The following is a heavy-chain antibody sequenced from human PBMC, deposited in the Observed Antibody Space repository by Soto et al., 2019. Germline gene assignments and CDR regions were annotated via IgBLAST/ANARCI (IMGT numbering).Heavy chain of an antibody. CDR1: GGSISSGDYY. V-gene: IGHV4-30-4*01. D-gene: IGHD3-16*02. CDR2: IYYSGST. CDR3: ARGPVWGSYSYISGTYFDY. Sequence: SETLSLTCTVSGGSISSGDYYWSWIRQPPGKGLEWIGYIYYSGSTYYNPSLKSRVTISVDTSKNQFSLKLSSVTAADTAVYYCARGPVWGSYSYISGTYFDYWGQGTLVTVSS. J-gene: IGHJ4*02.